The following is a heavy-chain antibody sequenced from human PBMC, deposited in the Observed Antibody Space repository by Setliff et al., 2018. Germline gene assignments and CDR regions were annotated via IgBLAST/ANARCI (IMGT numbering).Heavy chain of an antibody. J-gene: IGHJ4*02. CDR1: GFTFSSYA. Sequence: PGGSLRLSCAASGFTFSSYAMSWVRQAPGKGLEWVSAISGSGSTIYYADSVKGRFTISRDNAKNSLYLQMNSLRAEDTAVYYCARVSRSYGLPLDYWGQGTLVTVSS. CDR2: ISGSGSTI. CDR3: ARVSRSYGLPLDY. D-gene: IGHD5-18*01. V-gene: IGHV3-48*04.